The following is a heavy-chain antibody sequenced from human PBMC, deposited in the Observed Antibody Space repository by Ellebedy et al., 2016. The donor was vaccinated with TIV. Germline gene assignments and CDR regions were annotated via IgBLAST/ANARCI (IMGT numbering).Heavy chain of an antibody. Sequence: GGSLRLXCAASGFTFSSYAMSWVRQAPGKGLEWVSAISGSGGSTYYADSVKGRFTISRDNSKNTLYLQMNSLRAEDTAVYYCAKYSGSYRTFDYWGQGTLVTVSS. D-gene: IGHD1-26*01. J-gene: IGHJ4*02. V-gene: IGHV3-23*01. CDR1: GFTFSSYA. CDR2: ISGSGGST. CDR3: AKYSGSYRTFDY.